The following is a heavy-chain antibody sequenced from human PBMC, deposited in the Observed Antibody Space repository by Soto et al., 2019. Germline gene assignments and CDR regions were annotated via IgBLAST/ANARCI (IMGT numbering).Heavy chain of an antibody. CDR2: INSDGSST. D-gene: IGHD3-22*01. J-gene: IGHJ6*02. CDR1: GFTFFSSYW. CDR3: ATEASFYETSSALDV. V-gene: IGHV3-74*01. Sequence: SLRLSCAASGFTFFSSYWLHWVRQAPGKGLVWVSRINSDGSSTTYADSVKGRFTISRDNAKNTLFLQMTSLRVEDTAVYYCATEASFYETSSALDVWGPGTTVTVSS.